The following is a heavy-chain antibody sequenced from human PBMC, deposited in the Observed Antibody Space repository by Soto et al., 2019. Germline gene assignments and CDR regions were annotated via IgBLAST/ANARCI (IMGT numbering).Heavy chain of an antibody. CDR2: ISGGGGLT. CDR1: GFTFSSYA. D-gene: IGHD3-16*02. J-gene: IGHJ3*01. V-gene: IGHV3-23*01. CDR3: AKYRDNSIYDAFGF. Sequence: GSLRLSCAASGFTFSSYAMSWVRQAPGKGLEWVSTISGGGGLTYYADSVKGRFTISRDNSKNTLYLQMNSLRTEDTAVYYCAKYRDNSIYDAFGFWGQGTMVTVSS.